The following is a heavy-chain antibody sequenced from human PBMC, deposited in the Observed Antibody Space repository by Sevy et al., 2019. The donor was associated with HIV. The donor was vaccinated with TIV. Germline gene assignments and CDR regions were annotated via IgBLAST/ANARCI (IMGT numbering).Heavy chain of an antibody. D-gene: IGHD5-12*01. Sequence: SETLSLTCTVSGGSISSGGYYWSWIRQHPGKGLEWIGYIYYSGSTYYNPSLKSRVTISVDTSKNQFSLELSSVTAADTAVYYCAGLTLRGYRGDYWGQGTLVTVSS. V-gene: IGHV4-31*03. J-gene: IGHJ4*02. CDR1: GGSISSGGYY. CDR2: IYYSGST. CDR3: AGLTLRGYRGDY.